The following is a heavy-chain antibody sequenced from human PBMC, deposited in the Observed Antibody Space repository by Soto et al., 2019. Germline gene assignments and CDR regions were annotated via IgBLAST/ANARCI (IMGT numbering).Heavy chain of an antibody. V-gene: IGHV4-34*01. Sequence: SETLSLTCAVYGGSFSGYYWSWIRQPPGKGLEWIGEINHSGSTNYNPSLKSRVTISVDTSKNQFSLKLSSVTAADTAVYYCARGSPRHHYGDCVSSYYDYGMDVWGQGTTVTVSS. CDR1: GGSFSGYY. CDR3: ARGSPRHHYGDCVSSYYDYGMDV. D-gene: IGHD4-17*01. CDR2: INHSGST. J-gene: IGHJ6*02.